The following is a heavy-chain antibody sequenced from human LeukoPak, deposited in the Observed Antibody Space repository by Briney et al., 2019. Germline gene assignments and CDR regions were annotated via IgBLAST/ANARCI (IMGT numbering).Heavy chain of an antibody. D-gene: IGHD2-21*02. Sequence: PGGSLRLSCVASGFTFSAYAMTWVRQAPGKGLEWVSSISVSGGGTYYADSVRGRFTISRDNSKNTLFLHMNSLRAEDTAVYYCVKDWRDESNCAADRLQSWGQGTLVTVSS. V-gene: IGHV3-23*01. CDR1: GFTFSAYA. CDR2: ISVSGGGT. CDR3: VKDWRDESNCAADRLQS. J-gene: IGHJ4*02.